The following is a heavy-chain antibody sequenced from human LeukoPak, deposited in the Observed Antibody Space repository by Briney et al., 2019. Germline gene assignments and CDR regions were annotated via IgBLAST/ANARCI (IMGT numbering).Heavy chain of an antibody. CDR3: ARGKMVGATAWGGLDY. Sequence: PGGSLRLSCAASGFTFSSYWMHWVRRAPGKGLVWVSRINSDGSTTTYADSVKGRFTISRDNAKNSLYLQMNSLRAEDTAFYYCARGKMVGATAWGGLDYWGQGTLVTVSS. J-gene: IGHJ4*02. CDR1: GFTFSSYW. CDR2: INSDGSTT. D-gene: IGHD1-26*01. V-gene: IGHV3-74*01.